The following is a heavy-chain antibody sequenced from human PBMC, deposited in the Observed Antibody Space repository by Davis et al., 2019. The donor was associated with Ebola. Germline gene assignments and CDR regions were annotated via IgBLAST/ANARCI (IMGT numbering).Heavy chain of an antibody. CDR2: IYYSGST. CDR1: GGSISSGDYY. V-gene: IGHV4-30-4*01. D-gene: IGHD2-21*02. Sequence: PSETLSLTCTVSGGSISSGDYYWSWFRQPPGKGLEWIGYIYYSGSTYYNPSLKSRVTISVDTSKNQFSLKLSSVTAADTAVYYCARVSGAYCGGDCYAWGQGTLVTVSS. CDR3: ARVSGAYCGGDCYA. J-gene: IGHJ5*02.